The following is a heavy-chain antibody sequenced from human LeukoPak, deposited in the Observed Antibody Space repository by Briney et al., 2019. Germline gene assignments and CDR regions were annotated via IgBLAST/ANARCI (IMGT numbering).Heavy chain of an antibody. V-gene: IGHV3-33*01. J-gene: IGHJ4*02. CDR2: DGTEI. D-gene: IGHD3/OR15-3a*01. CDR3: VTDKDWYFGS. Sequence: PGKSLRLSCAASGFRFTTSAMYLFLQAPRKGLEWVAIDGTEIYYADSGKGGFTISRDNSKNTLYLQMDSLSGEDTAVYYCVTDKDWYFGSWGQGTLVTVSS. CDR1: GFRFTTSA.